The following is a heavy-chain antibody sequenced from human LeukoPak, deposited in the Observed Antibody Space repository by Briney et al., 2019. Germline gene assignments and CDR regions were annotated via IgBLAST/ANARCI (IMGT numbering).Heavy chain of an antibody. CDR2: INHSGST. CDR3: ARATEKPFDL. V-gene: IGHV4-34*01. Sequence: SETLSLTCAVYGGSFSGHYWSWIRQAPGKGLEWIGEINHSGSTNYNPSLKSRVTISVDTSKNQFSLKLSSVTAADTAVYYCARATEKPFDLWGRGTLVTVSS. J-gene: IGHJ2*01. CDR1: GGSFSGHY.